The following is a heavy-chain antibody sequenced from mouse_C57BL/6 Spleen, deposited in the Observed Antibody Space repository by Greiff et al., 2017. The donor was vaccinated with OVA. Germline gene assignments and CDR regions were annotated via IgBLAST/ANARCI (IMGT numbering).Heavy chain of an antibody. CDR3: TRCLLGQYYFDY. Sequence: VQLQQSGTVLVRPGASVKMSCKTSGYTFTSYWMHWVKQRPGQGLEWIGAIYPGNSDTSYNQKFKGKAKLTAGTSASTAYIELSSLTNEDSAVYYCTRCLLGQYYFDYWGQGTTLTVSS. CDR1: GYTFTSYW. CDR2: IYPGNSDT. J-gene: IGHJ2*01. D-gene: IGHD4-1*01. V-gene: IGHV1-5*01.